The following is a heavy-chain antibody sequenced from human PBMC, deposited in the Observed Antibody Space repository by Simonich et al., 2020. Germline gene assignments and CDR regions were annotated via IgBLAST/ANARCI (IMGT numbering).Heavy chain of an antibody. CDR1: GFTFSSYS. CDR2: ISSSSSYI. CDR3: AGGVYCSSTSCSTYYYYGMDV. V-gene: IGHV3-21*01. J-gene: IGHJ6*02. Sequence: EVQLVESGGGLVKPGGSLRLSCAASGFTFSSYSMNWVRQAPGKGLEWVSSISSSSSYIYYADSVKGRFTISRDNAKNSLYLQMNSLRAEDTAVYYCAGGVYCSSTSCSTYYYYGMDVWGQGTTVTVYS. D-gene: IGHD2-2*01.